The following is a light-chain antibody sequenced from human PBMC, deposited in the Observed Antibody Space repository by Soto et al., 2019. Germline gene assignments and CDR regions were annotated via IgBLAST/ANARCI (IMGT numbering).Light chain of an antibody. CDR3: QHYNNWPLT. CDR1: QSVSSN. J-gene: IGKJ4*01. CDR2: GAS. Sequence: ETVVTQSPATLSVSPGERVTLSCRASQSVSSNLAWYQQKPGQAPRLLIYGASTRATGIPARFSGSGSGTEFTLTISSLQSEDFAVYYCQHYNNWPLTFGGGTKVEIK. V-gene: IGKV3D-15*01.